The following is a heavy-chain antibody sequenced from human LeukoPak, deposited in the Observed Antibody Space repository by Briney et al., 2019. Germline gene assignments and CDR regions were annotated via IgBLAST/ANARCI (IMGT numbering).Heavy chain of an antibody. J-gene: IGHJ4*02. Sequence: GGSLRLSCAASGVTFSSYGMHWVRQAPDKGLEWVAFIRHEGNNKYYADSVKGRFTISRDNSKNTLFLQMNSLRAEDTAVYYCARSAAAGRIVATFGYWGQGTLVIVSS. D-gene: IGHD5-12*01. CDR2: IRHEGNNK. V-gene: IGHV3-30*02. CDR1: GVTFSSYG. CDR3: ARSAAAGRIVATFGY.